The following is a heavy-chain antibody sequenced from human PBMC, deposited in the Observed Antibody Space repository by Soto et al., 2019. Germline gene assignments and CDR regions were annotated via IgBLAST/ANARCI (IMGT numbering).Heavy chain of an antibody. CDR1: GYTFTSNY. V-gene: IGHV1-46*01. CDR3: ARDLQTEGTAAGRMDAMDV. J-gene: IGHJ6*02. Sequence: QVQLLQSGAEVRTPGASVKVSCKASGYTFTSNYVHWVRQAPGQGLEWMGVVNPNSGTTSYAQKFQGRVTMTRDASTSTLYMELSRLRSEDAAAYDCARDLQTEGTAAGRMDAMDVWGQGTTVTVSS. CDR2: VNPNSGTT. D-gene: IGHD6-13*01.